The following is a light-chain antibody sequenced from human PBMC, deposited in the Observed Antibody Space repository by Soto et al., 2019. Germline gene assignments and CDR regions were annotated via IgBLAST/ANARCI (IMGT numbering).Light chain of an antibody. CDR1: SSDVGTYNL. J-gene: IGLJ1*01. CDR2: EGS. CDR3: CSYTTRATYV. Sequence: QSALTQPASMSGSPGHSITISCTGTSSDVGTYNLVSWYQQPPGKAPKLMIYEGSKRPSGVSNRFSGSKSGNTASLTISGLQAEEEADYYCCSYTTRATYVFGTGTKVTVL. V-gene: IGLV2-23*01.